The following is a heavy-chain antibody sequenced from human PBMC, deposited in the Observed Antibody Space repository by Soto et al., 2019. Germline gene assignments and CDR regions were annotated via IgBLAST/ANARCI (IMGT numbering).Heavy chain of an antibody. J-gene: IGHJ6*02. D-gene: IGHD4-17*01. CDR3: AKDIHHDYVDPYYYGMDV. V-gene: IGHV3-9*01. CDR1: GFTFDDYA. Sequence: EVQLVESGGGLVQPGRSLRLSCAASGFTFDDYAMHWVRQAPGKGLEWVSGISWNSGSIGYADSVKGRFTISRDNAKNSLYLQMNSLRAEDTALYYCAKDIHHDYVDPYYYGMDVWGQGTTVTVSS. CDR2: ISWNSGSI.